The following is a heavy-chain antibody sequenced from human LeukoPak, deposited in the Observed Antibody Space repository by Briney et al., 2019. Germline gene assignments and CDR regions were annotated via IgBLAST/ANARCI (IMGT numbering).Heavy chain of an antibody. CDR3: ARSGTKWEPYPSDAFDI. CDR2: ISSSSSTI. J-gene: IGHJ3*02. V-gene: IGHV3-48*01. D-gene: IGHD1-26*01. CDR1: GFTFSSYS. Sequence: PGGSLRLSCAASGFTFSSYSMNWVRQAPGKGLEWVSYISSSSSTIYYADSVKGRFTISRDNAKNSLYLQMNSLRAEDTAVYYCARSGTKWEPYPSDAFDIWGQGTMVTVSS.